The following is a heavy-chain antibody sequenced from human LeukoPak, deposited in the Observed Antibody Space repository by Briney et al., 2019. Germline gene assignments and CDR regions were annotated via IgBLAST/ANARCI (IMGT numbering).Heavy chain of an antibody. Sequence: SETLSLTCAVYGESFSIYFYSWIRQSPGKGLEWIGEINHGGSTNYNPSLKSRVTISVDTSKNQFSLKLSSVTAADTAVYYCARRGAQQLVTAGIDYWGQGTLVTVSS. CDR2: INHGGST. D-gene: IGHD6-13*01. V-gene: IGHV4-34*01. J-gene: IGHJ4*02. CDR3: ARRGAQQLVTAGIDY. CDR1: GESFSIYF.